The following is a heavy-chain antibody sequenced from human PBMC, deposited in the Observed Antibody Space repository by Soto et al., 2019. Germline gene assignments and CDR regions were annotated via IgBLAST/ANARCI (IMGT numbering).Heavy chain of an antibody. Sequence: QVQLVESGGGVVQPGRSLRLSCAASGFTFSSYGMHWVRQAPGKGLEWVAVISYDGSNKYYADSVKGRFTISRDNSKNTLYLQMNSLRAEDRAVYYCAKDYGGNSGYYYGMDVWGQGTTVTVSS. V-gene: IGHV3-30*18. D-gene: IGHD4-17*01. CDR1: GFTFSSYG. CDR2: ISYDGSNK. J-gene: IGHJ6*02. CDR3: AKDYGGNSGYYYGMDV.